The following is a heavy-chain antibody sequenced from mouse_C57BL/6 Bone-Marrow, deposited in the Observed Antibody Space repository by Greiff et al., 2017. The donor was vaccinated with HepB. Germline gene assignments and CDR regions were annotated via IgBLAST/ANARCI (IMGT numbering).Heavy chain of an antibody. CDR1: GFTFSDYG. J-gene: IGHJ4*01. Sequence: EVQLQQSGGGLVQPGGSLKLSCAASGFTFSDYGMAWVRQAPRKGPEWVAFISNLAYSIYYADTVTGRFTKYRENAKNNLYLDMSSLKSEDTAMYYCARQHYGSYYAMDYWGQGTSVTVSS. CDR3: ARQHYGSYYAMDY. D-gene: IGHD1-1*01. CDR2: ISNLAYSI. V-gene: IGHV5-15*01.